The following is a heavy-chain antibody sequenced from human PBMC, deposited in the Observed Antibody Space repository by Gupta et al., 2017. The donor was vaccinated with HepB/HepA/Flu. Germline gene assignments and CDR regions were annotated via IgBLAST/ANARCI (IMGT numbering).Heavy chain of an antibody. V-gene: IGHV3-30*03. CDR3: ASRAPAAAAGIVY. J-gene: IGHJ4*02. CDR1: GFRFFDYA. CDR2: SLADGKTE. D-gene: IGHD6-13*01. Sequence: QVQLVASVGDVAQPGGSMRLSCSASGFRFFDYARQWVRQAPGKWLGWVTVSLADGKTEKYADCVKGRFTISRDNSRNTVYLQRNSLRSEDTALYYCASRAPAAAAGIVYWGQGTRVTVSA.